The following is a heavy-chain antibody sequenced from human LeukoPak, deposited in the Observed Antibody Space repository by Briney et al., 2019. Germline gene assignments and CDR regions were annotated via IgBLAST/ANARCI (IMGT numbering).Heavy chain of an antibody. V-gene: IGHV3-23*01. CDR1: GFTFSSYA. Sequence: GGSLRLSCAASGFTFSSYAMSWVRQAPGKGLERVSAISGGGSTFYADSVKGRFTISVDNSKNTLYLQMNSLRAEDTAVYYCAKCLGGSGSYSWYFDLWGRDTLVTVSS. CDR2: ISGGGST. D-gene: IGHD1-26*01. J-gene: IGHJ2*01. CDR3: AKCLGGSGSYSWYFDL.